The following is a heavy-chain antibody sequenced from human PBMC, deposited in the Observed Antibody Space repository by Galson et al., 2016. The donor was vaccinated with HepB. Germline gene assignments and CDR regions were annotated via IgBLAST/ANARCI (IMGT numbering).Heavy chain of an antibody. V-gene: IGHV3-73*01. D-gene: IGHD2/OR15-2a*01. Sequence: SLRLSCAASGFTFSGSAMHWVRQASGKGLEWVGRIRSKANSCATAYAASVKGRFTISRDDSKNTAYLQMNSLKTEDTAVYYCTRHTSESGMDVWGQGTTVTVSS. CDR1: GFTFSGSA. CDR2: IRSKANSCAT. J-gene: IGHJ6*02. CDR3: TRHTSESGMDV.